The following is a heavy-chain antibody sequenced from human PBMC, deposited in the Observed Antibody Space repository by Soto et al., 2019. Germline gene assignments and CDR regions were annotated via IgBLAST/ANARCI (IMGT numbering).Heavy chain of an antibody. J-gene: IGHJ4*02. CDR1: GGSICSYY. Sequence: QVQLQESGPGLVKPSETQSLTCTVSGGSICSYYWSWIRQPPGKGLEWIGYIYYSGSTNYNPSLKSRVTISVDTSKNQFSLKLSSVTAAATAVYYCARLGYCSSTSCYGFDYWGQGTLVTVSS. D-gene: IGHD2-2*01. V-gene: IGHV4-59*08. CDR3: ARLGYCSSTSCYGFDY. CDR2: IYYSGST.